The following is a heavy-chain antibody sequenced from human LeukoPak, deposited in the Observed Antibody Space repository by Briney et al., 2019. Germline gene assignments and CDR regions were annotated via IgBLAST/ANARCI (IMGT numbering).Heavy chain of an antibody. V-gene: IGHV1-46*01. CDR2: INPSGGST. J-gene: IGHJ4*02. D-gene: IGHD3-16*01. Sequence: ASVKVSCKASGYTFTSYYMHWVRQAPGQGLESMGIINPSGGSTTYAQKFQGRVTMTRDMSTSTVYMELSSLRSDDTAVYYCVRGGDLGTLDYWGQGTLVTVSS. CDR1: GYTFTSYY. CDR3: VRGGDLGTLDY.